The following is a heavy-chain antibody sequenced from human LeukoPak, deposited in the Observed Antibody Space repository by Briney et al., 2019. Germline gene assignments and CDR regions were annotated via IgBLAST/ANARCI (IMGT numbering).Heavy chain of an antibody. CDR2: IYYSGST. J-gene: IGHJ4*02. D-gene: IGHD5-24*01. CDR1: GGSSSNSNW. V-gene: IGHV4-4*02. Sequence: SETLSLTCAVSGGSSSNSNWWTWVRQPPGKGLEWIGEIYYSGSTNYNPSLKSRVTISVDTSKNQFSLKLSSVTTADTAVYYCARVMGTINLYFDYWGEGTLVTVSS. CDR3: ARVMGTINLYFDY.